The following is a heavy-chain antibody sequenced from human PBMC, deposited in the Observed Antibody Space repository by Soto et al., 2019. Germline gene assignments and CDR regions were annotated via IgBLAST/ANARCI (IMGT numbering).Heavy chain of an antibody. V-gene: IGHV3-30-3*01. CDR2: ISYDGSNK. D-gene: IGHD2-15*01. Sequence: QVQLVESGGGVVQPGRSLRLSCAASGFNFSSYAMHWVRQAPGKGLEWVAVISYDGSNKYYADSVKGRFTISRDNSKNTLYLQMNSLRAEDTAVYYCASSSGGSPEYFQHWGQGTLVIVSS. CDR1: GFNFSSYA. J-gene: IGHJ1*01. CDR3: ASSSGGSPEYFQH.